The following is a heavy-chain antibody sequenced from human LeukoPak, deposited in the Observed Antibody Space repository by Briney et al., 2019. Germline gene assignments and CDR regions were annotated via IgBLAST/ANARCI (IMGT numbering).Heavy chain of an antibody. CDR3: ARDRNDGGTFDS. Sequence: GGSLRLSCAASGLSFGHYSMNWVRQAPGKGLEWVSSISIRSANIYYADSVKGRFTISRDNAKSSLYLQMNSLRAEDTAVYYCARDRNDGGTFDSWGQGTLVTVSS. J-gene: IGHJ4*02. CDR1: GLSFGHYS. V-gene: IGHV3-21*01. D-gene: IGHD1-1*01. CDR2: ISIRSANI.